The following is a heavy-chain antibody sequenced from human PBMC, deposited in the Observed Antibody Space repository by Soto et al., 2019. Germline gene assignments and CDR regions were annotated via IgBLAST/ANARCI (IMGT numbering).Heavy chain of an antibody. Sequence: SETLSLTCTVSGGSISSSSYYWGWIRQPPGKGLEWIGSIYYSGSTYYNPSLKSRVTISVDTSKNQFSLKLSSVTAADTAVYYCARQPGLDYDILTGYYKGYYFDYWGQGTLVTVSS. CDR2: IYYSGST. CDR3: ARQPGLDYDILTGYYKGYYFDY. CDR1: GGSISSSSYY. D-gene: IGHD3-9*01. V-gene: IGHV4-39*01. J-gene: IGHJ4*02.